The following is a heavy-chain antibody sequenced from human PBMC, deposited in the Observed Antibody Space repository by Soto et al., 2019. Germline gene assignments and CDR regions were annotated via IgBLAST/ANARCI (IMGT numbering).Heavy chain of an antibody. CDR3: ARDIYDNNWSAKGETFDY. D-gene: IGHD1-1*01. CDR1: GGTFSSFA. V-gene: IGHV1-69*01. J-gene: IGHJ4*02. CDR2: IIPILGTP. Sequence: QVQLVQAGAEVKRPRSSVKVSCKASGGTFSSFALSWVRQAPGQGLEWLGGIIPILGTPKYARKFQGRFTISADESSNTASKELSTLISEYTAIYDCARDIYDNNWSAKGETFDYWGQGALVTVSS.